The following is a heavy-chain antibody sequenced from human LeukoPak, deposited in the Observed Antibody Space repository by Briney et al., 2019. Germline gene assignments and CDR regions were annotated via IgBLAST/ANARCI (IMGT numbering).Heavy chain of an antibody. CDR1: GITFTGNW. Sequence: GGSLRLSCAASGITFTGNWHWVRQAPGKGLVWVSLIRSDGSSTTYADSVEGRFTTSRDSAKNTLYLQMNSLGVEDTAVYYCAPIGAGYWGQGTLVTVSS. CDR2: IRSDGSST. D-gene: IGHD4/OR15-4a*01. J-gene: IGHJ4*02. CDR3: APIGAGY. V-gene: IGHV3-74*03.